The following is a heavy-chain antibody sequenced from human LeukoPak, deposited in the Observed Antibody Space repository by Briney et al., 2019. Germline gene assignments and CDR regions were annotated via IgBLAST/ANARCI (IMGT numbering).Heavy chain of an antibody. V-gene: IGHV3-66*01. D-gene: IGHD3-3*01. CDR3: ARDPPYDFIPSFDAFDI. CDR2: IYSGGST. J-gene: IGHJ3*02. Sequence: PGGSLRLSCAASGFTVSSNYMSWVRQAPGEGLEWVSVIYSGGSTYYADSVKGRFTISRDNSKNTLYLQMNSLRAEDTAVYYCARDPPYDFIPSFDAFDIWGQGTMVTVSS. CDR1: GFTVSSNY.